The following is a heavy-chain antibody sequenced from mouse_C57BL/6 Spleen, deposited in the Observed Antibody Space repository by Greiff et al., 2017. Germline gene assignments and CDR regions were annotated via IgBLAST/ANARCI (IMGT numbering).Heavy chain of an antibody. Sequence: VQLQQPGPELVKPGASVKISCKASGYSFTDYNMNWVKQSNGKSLEWIGVINPNYGTTSYNQKFKGKATLTVDQSSSTAYMQLNSLTSEDSAVYYGASSTTVVAPYFDYWGQGTTRTVSS. D-gene: IGHD1-1*01. J-gene: IGHJ2*01. CDR1: GYSFTDYN. CDR2: INPNYGTT. V-gene: IGHV1-39*01. CDR3: ASSTTVVAPYFDY.